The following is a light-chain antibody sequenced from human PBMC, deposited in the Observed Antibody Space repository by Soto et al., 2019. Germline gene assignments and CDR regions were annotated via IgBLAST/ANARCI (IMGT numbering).Light chain of an antibody. CDR2: EVS. CDR1: SSDVGGYNY. V-gene: IGLV2-14*01. CDR3: SSYTSSSNMG. J-gene: IGLJ1*01. Sequence: QSLLTQPASVSVSPGHSITISCTGTSSDVGGYNYVSWYQQHPGKAPKLMIYEVSNRPSGVSNRFSGSKSGNTASLTISGLQAEEEADYYCSSYTSSSNMGFGTGTKVTVL.